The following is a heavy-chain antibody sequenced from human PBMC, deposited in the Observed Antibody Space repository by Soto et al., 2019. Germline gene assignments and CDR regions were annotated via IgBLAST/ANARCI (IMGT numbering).Heavy chain of an antibody. V-gene: IGHV3-33*01. Sequence: QVRLVESGGGVVQPGRSLRLSCAASGFTFSSYGMHWVRQAPGKGLEWVAVIWYDGSNKYYADSVKGRFTISRDNSKNTLYLQMNSLRAEDTAVYYCARDKVVISHYYYYGMDVWGQGTTVTVSS. CDR2: IWYDGSNK. CDR1: GFTFSSYG. CDR3: ARDKVVISHYYYYGMDV. J-gene: IGHJ6*02. D-gene: IGHD3-22*01.